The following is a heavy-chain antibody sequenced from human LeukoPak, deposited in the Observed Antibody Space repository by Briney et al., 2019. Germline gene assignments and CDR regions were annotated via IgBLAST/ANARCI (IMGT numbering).Heavy chain of an antibody. Sequence: PSETLSLTCTVSGGSISSYYWSWIRQPPGKGLEWIGYIYYSGSTNYNPSLKSRVTISVDTSKNQFSLKLSSVTAADTAVYYCARDVREGWFDPWGQGTLVTVSS. CDR2: IYYSGST. CDR3: ARDVREGWFDP. J-gene: IGHJ5*02. V-gene: IGHV4-59*13. CDR1: GGSISSYY.